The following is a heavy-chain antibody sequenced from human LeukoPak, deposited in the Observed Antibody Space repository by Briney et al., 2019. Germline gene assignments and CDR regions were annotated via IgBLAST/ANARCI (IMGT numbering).Heavy chain of an antibody. J-gene: IGHJ4*01. CDR2: FAPEDGER. Sequence: GASVTVSCKVSGYSLTDFSINWVRQAPGKGVEWMGGFAPEDGERIYAQKFQGRVTMTEDTSADTAYMELSSLKSEDTAVYFCTAGVAVSRWYYFDYWVQGTLVTVSS. CDR3: TAGVAVSRWYYFDY. CDR1: GYSLTDFS. V-gene: IGHV1-24*01. D-gene: IGHD6-13*01.